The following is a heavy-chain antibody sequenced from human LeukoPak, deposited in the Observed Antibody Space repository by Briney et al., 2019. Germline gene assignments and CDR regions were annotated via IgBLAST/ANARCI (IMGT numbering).Heavy chain of an antibody. Sequence: ASVKVSCKASGYTFTSYYIHWLRQAPGQGLEWMGIINPSGGSTKYAQKFQGRVTMSRDTSTSTAYMELSSLRSEDTAVYYCARDLSPPSIFGVVMGFDPWGQGTLVTVSS. D-gene: IGHD3-3*01. V-gene: IGHV1-46*01. J-gene: IGHJ5*02. CDR1: GYTFTSYY. CDR2: INPSGGST. CDR3: ARDLSPPSIFGVVMGFDP.